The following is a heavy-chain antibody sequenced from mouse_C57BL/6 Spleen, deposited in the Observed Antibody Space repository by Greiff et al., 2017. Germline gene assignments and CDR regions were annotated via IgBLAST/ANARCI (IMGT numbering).Heavy chain of an antibody. CDR2: IDPSDSYT. CDR1: GYTFTSYW. J-gene: IGHJ2*01. CDR3: ARTKLVLDY. Sequence: QVQLQQPGAELVKPGASVKLSCKASGYTFTSYWMQWVKQRPGQGLEWIGEIDPSDSYTNYNQKFKGKATLTVDTSSSTAYMQLSSLTSEDAAVYYCARTKLVLDYWGQGTTLTVSS. V-gene: IGHV1-50*01. D-gene: IGHD4-1*01.